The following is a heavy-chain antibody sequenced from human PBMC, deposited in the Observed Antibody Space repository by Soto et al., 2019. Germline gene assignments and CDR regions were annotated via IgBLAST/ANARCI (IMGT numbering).Heavy chain of an antibody. Sequence: PGGSLRHSCAASGFTFSSYAMHWVRQAPGKGLEWVAVISYDGSNKYYADSVKGRFTISRDNSKNTLYLQMNSLRAEDTAVYYCARDPRFLEWLLASRGWYFDLWGRGTLVTVSS. CDR1: GFTFSSYA. CDR3: ARDPRFLEWLLASRGWYFDL. J-gene: IGHJ2*01. V-gene: IGHV3-30-3*01. D-gene: IGHD3-3*01. CDR2: ISYDGSNK.